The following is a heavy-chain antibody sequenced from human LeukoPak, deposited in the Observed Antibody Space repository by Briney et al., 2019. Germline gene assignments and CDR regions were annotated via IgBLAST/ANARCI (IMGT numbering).Heavy chain of an antibody. J-gene: IGHJ4*02. CDR1: GYTFTGYY. V-gene: IGHV1-2*02. CDR2: INPNSGGT. D-gene: IGHD5-12*01. CDR3: ARARGSRYSGYDTIGY. Sequence: SVKVSCKASGYTFTGYYMHWVRQAPGQGLEWMGWINPNSGGTNYAQKFQGRVTMTRDTSISTAYMELSRLRSDDTAVYYCARARGSRYSGYDTIGYWGQGTLVTVSS.